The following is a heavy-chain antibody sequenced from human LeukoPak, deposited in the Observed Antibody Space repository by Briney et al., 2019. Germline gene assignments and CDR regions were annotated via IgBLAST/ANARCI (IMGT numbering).Heavy chain of an antibody. CDR3: ARASTTFDD. J-gene: IGHJ4*02. V-gene: IGHV4-59*01. CDR2: VSDGGST. Sequence: PSETLSLTCSVSGGSITSYYWSWIWQSPGKGLEWIGHVSDGGSTNYSPSLKGRVSISVDTSKNQFSLNLRSVTAADTAVYFCARASTTFDDWGQGTLVTVSS. D-gene: IGHD1-14*01. CDR1: GGSITSYY.